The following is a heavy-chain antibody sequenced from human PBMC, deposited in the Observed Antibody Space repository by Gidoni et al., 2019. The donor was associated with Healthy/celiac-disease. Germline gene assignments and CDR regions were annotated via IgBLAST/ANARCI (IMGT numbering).Heavy chain of an antibody. J-gene: IGHJ6*03. D-gene: IGHD1-26*01. CDR2: ISGSGGST. Sequence: GKGLEWVSAISGSGGSTYYADSVKGRFTIPRDNSKNTLYLQMNSLRAEDTAVYYCAKFCLGFLGRDYYYMDVWGKGTTVTVSS. CDR3: AKFCLGFLGRDYYYMDV. V-gene: IGHV3-23*01.